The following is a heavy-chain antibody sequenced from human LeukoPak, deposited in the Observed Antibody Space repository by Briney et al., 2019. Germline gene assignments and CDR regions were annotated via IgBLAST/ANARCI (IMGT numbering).Heavy chain of an antibody. CDR2: IYYSGST. D-gene: IGHD6-13*01. Sequence: SETLSLTCTVSGGSISSSSYYWGWIRQPPGKGLEWIGSIYYSGSTYYNPSPKSRVTISVDTSKNQFSLKLSSVTAADTAVYYCARQPNPGIAAAGSDYWGQGTLVTVSS. V-gene: IGHV4-39*01. CDR1: GGSISSSSYY. J-gene: IGHJ4*02. CDR3: ARQPNPGIAAAGSDY.